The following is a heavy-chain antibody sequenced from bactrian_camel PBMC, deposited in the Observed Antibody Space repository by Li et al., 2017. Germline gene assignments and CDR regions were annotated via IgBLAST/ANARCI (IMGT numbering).Heavy chain of an antibody. CDR3: AADLDLRRLCLLNRNYEGFWDY. CDR1: AYTYDWRS. CDR2: IDSVGST. D-gene: IGHD4*01. V-gene: IGHV3S55*01. Sequence: QLVESGGGSVQAGGSLSLSCVGDAYTYDWRSMAWFRQAPGKEREGVATIDSVGSTDYADSVKGRFNISLDAKNTLYLQMNSLKPEDTSMYYCAADLDLRRLCLLNRNYEGFWDYWGQGTQVTVS. J-gene: IGHJ4*01.